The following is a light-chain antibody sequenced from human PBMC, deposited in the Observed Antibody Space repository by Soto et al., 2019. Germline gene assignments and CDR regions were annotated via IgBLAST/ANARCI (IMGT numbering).Light chain of an antibody. Sequence: EIVLTQSPGALSLSPGERAPLSCRASQSVISTYLAWYQQKPGQAPRLLIYGASSRATGIPDRFSGSGSGTDFTLTISRLEPEDFAVYYCQQYGNSPAITFGQGTRLEIK. V-gene: IGKV3-20*01. CDR3: QQYGNSPAIT. J-gene: IGKJ5*01. CDR1: QSVISTY. CDR2: GAS.